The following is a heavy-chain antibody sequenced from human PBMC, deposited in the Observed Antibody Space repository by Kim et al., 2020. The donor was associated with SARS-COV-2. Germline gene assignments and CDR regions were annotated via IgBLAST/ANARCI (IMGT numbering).Heavy chain of an antibody. D-gene: IGHD6-19*01. V-gene: IGHV3-15*01. CDR3: TTDRGWPAVGRWFDP. J-gene: IGHJ5*02. CDR1: GFTFSNAW. Sequence: GGSLRLSCAASGFTFSNAWMSWVRQAPGKGLEWVGRIKSKTDGGTTDYAAPVKGRFTISRDDSKNTLYLQMNSLKTEDTAVYYCTTDRGWPAVGRWFDPWGQGTLVTVSS. CDR2: IKSKTDGGTT.